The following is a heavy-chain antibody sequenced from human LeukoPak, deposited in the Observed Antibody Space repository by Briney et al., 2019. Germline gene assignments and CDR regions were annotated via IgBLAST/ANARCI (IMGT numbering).Heavy chain of an antibody. D-gene: IGHD3-10*01. CDR1: GFTFSSYS. V-gene: IGHV3-21*01. CDR2: ISSSSYI. J-gene: IGHJ6*03. Sequence: GGSLRLSCAASGFTFSSYSMNWVRQAPGKGLEWVSSISSSSYIYYADSVKGRFTISRDNAKNSLYLQMNSLRAEDTAVYYCARVEYSGSGSYYFYYYYYYMDVWGKGTTVTISS. CDR3: ARVEYSGSGSYYFYYYYYYMDV.